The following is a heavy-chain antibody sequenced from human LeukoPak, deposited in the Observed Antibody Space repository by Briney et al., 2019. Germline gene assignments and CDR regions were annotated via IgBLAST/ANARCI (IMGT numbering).Heavy chain of an antibody. Sequence: SGPTLVKPTQTLTLTCTFSGFSLSTSGVGVGWIRQPPGKALEWLALIYWDDDKRYSPSLKSRLTITKDTSKNQVVLTMTNMDPVDTATYYCAHSMRVVTANDAFDIWGQGTMDTVSS. J-gene: IGHJ3*02. CDR2: IYWDDDK. CDR3: AHSMRVVTANDAFDI. CDR1: GFSLSTSGVG. V-gene: IGHV2-5*02. D-gene: IGHD2-21*02.